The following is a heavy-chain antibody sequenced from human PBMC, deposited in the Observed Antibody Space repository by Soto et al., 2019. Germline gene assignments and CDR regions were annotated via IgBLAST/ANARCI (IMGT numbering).Heavy chain of an antibody. CDR2: IYYSGST. CDR3: ATRQTYDYIWGSYRYSPNYFDY. V-gene: IGHV4-39*01. Sequence: PSETLSLTCTVSGGSISSSSYYWGWIRQPPGKGLEWIGSIYYSGSTYYNPSLKSRVTISVDTSKNQFSLKLSSVTAADTAVYYCATRQTYDYIWGSYRYSPNYFDYWGQGTLVTVSS. J-gene: IGHJ4*02. D-gene: IGHD3-16*02. CDR1: GGSISSSSYY.